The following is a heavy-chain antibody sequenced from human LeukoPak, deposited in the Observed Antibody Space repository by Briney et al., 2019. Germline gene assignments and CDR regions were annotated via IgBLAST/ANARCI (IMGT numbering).Heavy chain of an antibody. Sequence: GGSLRLSCAASGFTFSSYSMNWVRQAPGKGLEWVSSISSSSSYIYYADSVKGRFTISRDNAKNSLYLQMNSLRAEDTAVYYCARDLNPTLNYYGSTYDAFDIWGQGTMVTVSS. CDR3: ARDLNPTLNYYGSTYDAFDI. CDR2: ISSSSSYI. CDR1: GFTFSSYS. D-gene: IGHD3-10*01. J-gene: IGHJ3*02. V-gene: IGHV3-21*01.